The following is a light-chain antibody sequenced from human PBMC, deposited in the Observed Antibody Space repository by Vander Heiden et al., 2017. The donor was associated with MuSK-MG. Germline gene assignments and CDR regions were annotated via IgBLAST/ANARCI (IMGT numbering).Light chain of an antibody. CDR1: SSDVGGYNY. CDR3: SSYTSSSTVV. Sequence: QFALIQPASLPGSPGQSITISCPGTSSDVGGYNYVSWYQQHPGKAPNLMIYDVSNRPSGVSNRFSGSKSGNTASLTISGLQAEDEADYYCSSYTSSSTVVFGGGTKLTVL. CDR2: DVS. V-gene: IGLV2-14*03. J-gene: IGLJ2*01.